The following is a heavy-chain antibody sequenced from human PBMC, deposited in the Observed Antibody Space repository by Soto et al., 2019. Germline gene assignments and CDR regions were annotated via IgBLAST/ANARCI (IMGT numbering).Heavy chain of an antibody. J-gene: IGHJ6*02. CDR2: IIPIFGTA. V-gene: IGHV1-69*13. CDR1: GGTFSSYA. Sequence: ASVKVSCKASGGTFSSYAISWVRQAPGQGLEWMGGIIPIFGTANYAQKFQGRVTITADESTSTAYMELSSLRSEDTAVYYCARAWLQNYGMDVWGQGTTVTVSS. CDR3: ARAWLQNYGMDV. D-gene: IGHD5-18*01.